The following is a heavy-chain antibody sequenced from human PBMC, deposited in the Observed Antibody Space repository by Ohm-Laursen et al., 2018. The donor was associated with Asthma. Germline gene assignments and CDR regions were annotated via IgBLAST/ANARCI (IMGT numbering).Heavy chain of an antibody. CDR1: GFTFSTYW. CDR3: TRGGHYGSYFDY. Sequence: SLRLSCSASGFTFSTYWMHWVRQAPGKGLVWVSRVYGDGSNTIYADSVKGRFTISRDNAKNTLYLQMNSLRAEDTAVYYCTRGGHYGSYFDYWGQGPLVPVSS. J-gene: IGHJ4*02. CDR2: VYGDGSNT. V-gene: IGHV3-74*01. D-gene: IGHD4-17*01.